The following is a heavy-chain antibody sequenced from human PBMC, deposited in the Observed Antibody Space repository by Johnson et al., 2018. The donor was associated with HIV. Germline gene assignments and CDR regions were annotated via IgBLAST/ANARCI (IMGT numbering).Heavy chain of an antibody. V-gene: IGHV3-30-3*01. CDR3: ARGGGSYYSGAFDI. CDR1: GFTFSRYP. Sequence: QVTLVESGGGVVQPGRSLRLSCAAPGFTFSRYPMHWIRQAPAKGLEWVAFIRYDGSNTYDADSVRGRFTISRDNSKNTLYLQMNSLRAEDTALYYCARGGGSYYSGAFDIWGQGTMVTVSS. J-gene: IGHJ3*02. D-gene: IGHD1-26*01. CDR2: IRYDGSNT.